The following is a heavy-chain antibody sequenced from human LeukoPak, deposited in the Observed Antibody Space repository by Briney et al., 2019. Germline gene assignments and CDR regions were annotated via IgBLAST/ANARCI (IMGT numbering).Heavy chain of an antibody. J-gene: IGHJ4*02. D-gene: IGHD3-9*01. Sequence: GGSLRLSCAASGFTFSIAWMSWVRQAPGKGLEWVGRIKSKTDGGTTDYAAPVKGRFTISRDDSKNTLCLQMNSLKTEDTAVYYCTTEQIYYDILTGYSKEDDYWGQGTLVTVSS. CDR3: TTEQIYYDILTGYSKEDDY. CDR2: IKSKTDGGTT. V-gene: IGHV3-15*01. CDR1: GFTFSIAW.